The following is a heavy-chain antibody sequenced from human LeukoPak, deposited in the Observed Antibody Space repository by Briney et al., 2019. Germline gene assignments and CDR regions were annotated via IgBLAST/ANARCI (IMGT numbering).Heavy chain of an antibody. V-gene: IGHV4-4*07. J-gene: IGHJ4*02. Sequence: SETLSLTCTVSGGSISSYYWSWIRQPAGKGLEWIGRIYTSGSTNYNPSLKSRVTVSVDTSKNQFSLKLSSVTAADTAVYYCARGSIAAAHFDYWGQGTLVTVSS. CDR2: IYTSGST. CDR3: ARGSIAAAHFDY. CDR1: GGSISSYY. D-gene: IGHD6-25*01.